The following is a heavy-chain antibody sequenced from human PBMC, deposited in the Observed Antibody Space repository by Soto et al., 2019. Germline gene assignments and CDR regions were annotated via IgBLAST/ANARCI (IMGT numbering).Heavy chain of an antibody. J-gene: IGHJ5*02. CDR2: IIPRSGTS. CDR1: GDTFSTYT. Sequence: SVKVSCKASGDTFSTYTITWVRQAPGQGLEWMGGIIPRSGTSNYAQKFQGRVTITADESTSTAYMELSSLRSEDTAVYYCARDQGLYYYDSSGYWFDPRGQGTLVNVRS. D-gene: IGHD3-22*01. CDR3: ARDQGLYYYDSSGYWFDP. V-gene: IGHV1-69*13.